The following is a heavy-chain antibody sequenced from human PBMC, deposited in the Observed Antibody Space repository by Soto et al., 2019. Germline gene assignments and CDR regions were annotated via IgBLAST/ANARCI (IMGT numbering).Heavy chain of an antibody. J-gene: IGHJ4*02. CDR2: IWYDGSNK. V-gene: IGHV3-33*01. CDR1: GFTFSSYG. CDR3: ARDYYVSSGSIDY. D-gene: IGHD3-22*01. Sequence: QVQLVESGGGVVQPGRSLRLSCEASGFTFSSYGMHWVRQAPGKGLEWVAVIWYDGSNKYYADSVKGRFTISRDNSKNTLYLQMNSLRAEDTAVYYCARDYYVSSGSIDYWGQGTLVTVSS.